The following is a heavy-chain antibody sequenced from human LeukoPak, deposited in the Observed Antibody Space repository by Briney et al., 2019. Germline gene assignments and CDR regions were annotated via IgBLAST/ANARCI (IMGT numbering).Heavy chain of an antibody. CDR1: SYSITSGYY. CDR2: IYHSGTS. J-gene: IGHJ5*01. V-gene: IGHV4-38-2*01. Sequence: SETLSLTCAVSSYSITSGYYWGWIRQPPGQGLEWIGSIYHSGTSYYNPSLKSRVTISVDTSKNHFSLKLTSVTAADTAIYYCARHEPTGGNWFDSWGQGTLVTVSS. CDR3: ARHEPTGGNWFDS. D-gene: IGHD4-17*01.